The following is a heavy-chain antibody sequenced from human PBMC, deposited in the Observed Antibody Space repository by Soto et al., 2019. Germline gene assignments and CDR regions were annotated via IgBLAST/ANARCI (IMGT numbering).Heavy chain of an antibody. CDR1: GFSLSTGGVA. CDR3: AHATYCGSGRYYTVFYYYGVDV. D-gene: IGHD3-10*01. Sequence: SGPTLVNPTQTLTLTCTFSGFSLSTGGVAVGWIRQPPGKALEWLAFIYWNDDKRYSPSLKSRLTISKDTSKNQVVLTMTNVDPVDTGTYYCAHATYCGSGRYYTVFYYYGVDVWGRGTTVTVSS. V-gene: IGHV2-5*01. CDR2: IYWNDDK. J-gene: IGHJ6*02.